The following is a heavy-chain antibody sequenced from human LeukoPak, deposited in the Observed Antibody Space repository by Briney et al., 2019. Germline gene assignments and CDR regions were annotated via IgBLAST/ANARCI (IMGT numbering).Heavy chain of an antibody. V-gene: IGHV3-53*01. CDR2: IYSGGST. CDR3: ARGYGEYSSGWYFPFDY. J-gene: IGHJ4*02. CDR1: GFTVSSNY. Sequence: PGGTLRLSCAASGFTVSSNYMSWVRQAPGKGLEWVSVIYSGGSTYYADSVKGRFTISRDKSKNTLYLQMNSLRAEDTAVYYCARGYGEYSSGWYFPFDYWGQGTLVTVSS. D-gene: IGHD6-19*01.